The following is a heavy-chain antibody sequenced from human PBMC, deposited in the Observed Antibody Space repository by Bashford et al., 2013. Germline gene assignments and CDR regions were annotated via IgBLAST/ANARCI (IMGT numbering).Heavy chain of an antibody. Sequence: VRQAPGKGLEWIAFTQRSGDVTYYADSVRGRFFSSRDNVNNFLYLEMNSLRDDDTAVYFXAKDREVGHSTGLDVWGQGTTVTVSS. CDR3: AKDREVGHSTGLDV. D-gene: IGHD1-1*01. CDR2: TQRSGDVT. V-gene: IGHV3-48*02. J-gene: IGHJ6*02.